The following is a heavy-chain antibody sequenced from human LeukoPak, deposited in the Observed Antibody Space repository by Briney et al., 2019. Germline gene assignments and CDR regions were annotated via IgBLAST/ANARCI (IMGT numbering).Heavy chain of an antibody. CDR3: ARQTRGSYFSGRDFDY. Sequence: SETLSLTCTVSGGSISSYYWSWIRQPPGKGLEWIGYIYYSGSTNYNPSLKSRVTISVDTSKNQFSLKLSSVTAADTAVYYCARQTRGSYFSGRDFDYWGQGTLVTVSS. CDR1: GGSISSYY. V-gene: IGHV4-59*08. J-gene: IGHJ4*02. CDR2: IYYSGST. D-gene: IGHD1-26*01.